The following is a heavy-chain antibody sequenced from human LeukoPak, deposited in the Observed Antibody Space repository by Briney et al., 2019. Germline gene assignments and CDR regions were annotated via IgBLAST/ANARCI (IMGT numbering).Heavy chain of an antibody. CDR3: ATAQDYYGSGSYSYNWFDP. V-gene: IGHV1-69*01. Sequence: SVKVSCKASGGTFSSDAISWVRRAPGQRLEWRGGIIPIFGAATYAPKFRVRVTTTAEESRTTSHRGRGSCRSEDTAVYYCATAQDYYGSGSYSYNWFDPWGQGTLVTVSS. D-gene: IGHD3-10*01. J-gene: IGHJ5*02. CDR2: IIPIFGAA. CDR1: GGTFSSDA.